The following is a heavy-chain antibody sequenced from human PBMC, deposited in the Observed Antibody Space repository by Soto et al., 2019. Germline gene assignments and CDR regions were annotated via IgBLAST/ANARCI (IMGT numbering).Heavy chain of an antibody. V-gene: IGHV3-23*01. CDR2: ISGSGGST. Sequence: EMQLLESGGGLVQPGGSLRLSCAASGFTFSSFAMSWVRQAPGKGLDWVSAISGSGGSTYSADSVKGRFTISRDNSKNTLYLQMSSLRAEDTAVYYCARGFSAGKRSPPDFWGQGSLVTVSS. CDR1: GFTFSSFA. CDR3: ARGFSAGKRSPPDF. J-gene: IGHJ4*02. D-gene: IGHD6-13*01.